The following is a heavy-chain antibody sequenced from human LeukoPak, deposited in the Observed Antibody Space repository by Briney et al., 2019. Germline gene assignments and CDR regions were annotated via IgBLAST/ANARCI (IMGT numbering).Heavy chain of an antibody. CDR3: ARGRKYYDSSGYPIFDY. CDR2: IRYDGSNK. J-gene: IGHJ4*02. D-gene: IGHD3-22*01. CDR1: GFAFSGYG. Sequence: GGSLRLSCAASGFAFSGYGMHWVRQAPGKGLEWVAFIRYDGSNKYYADSVKGRFTISRDNSKNTLYLQMNSLRAEDTALYYCARGRKYYDSSGYPIFDYWGQGTLVTVSS. V-gene: IGHV3-30*02.